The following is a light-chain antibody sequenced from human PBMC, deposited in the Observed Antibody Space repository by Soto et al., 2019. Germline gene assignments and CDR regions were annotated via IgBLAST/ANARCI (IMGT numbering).Light chain of an antibody. J-gene: IGKJ2*01. CDR2: DAS. V-gene: IGKV3-11*01. Sequence: EIVLTQSPATLSLSPGERATLSCRASQSVSSSLAWYQQKPGQAPRLLIYDASNRATDIPARFSGSGSGTDFTLTISSLEPEDFAVSYCQQRTNSMYTFGQGTKLEIK. CDR3: QQRTNSMYT. CDR1: QSVSSS.